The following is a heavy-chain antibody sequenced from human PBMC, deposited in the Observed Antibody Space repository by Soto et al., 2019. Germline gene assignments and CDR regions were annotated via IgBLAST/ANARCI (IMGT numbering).Heavy chain of an antibody. D-gene: IGHD5-18*01. CDR2: IYYSGST. Sequence: QVQLQESGPGLVKPSETLSLTCTVSGGSISSYYWSWIRQPPGKGLEWIGYIYYSGSTNYNPSLKSRVTMSVDTSKNQFSLKLSSVTAADTAVYYCARERGYSYVDYWGQGTLVTVSS. J-gene: IGHJ4*02. CDR3: ARERGYSYVDY. CDR1: GGSISSYY. V-gene: IGHV4-59*01.